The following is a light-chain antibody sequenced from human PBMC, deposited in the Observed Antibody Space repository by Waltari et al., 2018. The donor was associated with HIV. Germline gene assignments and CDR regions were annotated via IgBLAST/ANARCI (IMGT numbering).Light chain of an antibody. CDR2: GAY. J-gene: IGKJ2*01. Sequence: DIQMTQSPSSLSASVGDRVAITCRASESISNYVNWYQQMPGKAPKLLIFGAYNFHTGVPPRFSGSGSGTDFTLSINVLQPEDAATYFCQQSFNSHHTFGQGTKLNI. CDR3: QQSFNSHHT. CDR1: ESISNY. V-gene: IGKV1-39*01.